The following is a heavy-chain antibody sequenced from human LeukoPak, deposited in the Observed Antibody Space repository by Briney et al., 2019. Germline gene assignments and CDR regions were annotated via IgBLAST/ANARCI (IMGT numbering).Heavy chain of an antibody. D-gene: IGHD6-19*01. CDR1: DDTFSNYG. J-gene: IGHJ3*01. CDR2: ISTYNGNT. Sequence: GASVKVSCKASDDTFSNYGISWVRQAPGQRLEWMGWISTYNGNTHYAQKFQGRVTMTTDTSTNIAYLELRDLRSDDTAVYYCARTQWLEDAFDFWGQGTVVTVSS. V-gene: IGHV1-18*01. CDR3: ARTQWLEDAFDF.